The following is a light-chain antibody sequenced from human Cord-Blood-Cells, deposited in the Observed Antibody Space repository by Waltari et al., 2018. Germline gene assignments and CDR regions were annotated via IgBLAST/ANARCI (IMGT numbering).Light chain of an antibody. CDR1: QSISSY. V-gene: IGKV1-39*01. CDR3: QQSYSTPLT. Sequence: IQITQAPSSLSASVVDKFTITCRASQSISSYLNWYHQKTGKAPQLLIYDASSLQSGVPSRCSGSGSGKDFTLTISSLQDEDFATYYCQQSYSTPLTFGGGTKVEIK. J-gene: IGKJ4*01. CDR2: DAS.